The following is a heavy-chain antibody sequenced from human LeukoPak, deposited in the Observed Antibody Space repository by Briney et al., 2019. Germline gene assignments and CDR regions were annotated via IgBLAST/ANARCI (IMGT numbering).Heavy chain of an antibody. J-gene: IGHJ4*02. Sequence: GGSLRLSCAASGFTFSSYAMSWVRQAPGKGLEWVSTISGSGGTSYYADSVKGRFTISRDNSKNTLYLQMNSLRAEDTAVYYCAKGTGYGSSWYNDYWGQGTLVTVSS. CDR3: AKGTGYGSSWYNDY. CDR2: ISGSGGTS. CDR1: GFTFSSYA. V-gene: IGHV3-23*01. D-gene: IGHD6-13*01.